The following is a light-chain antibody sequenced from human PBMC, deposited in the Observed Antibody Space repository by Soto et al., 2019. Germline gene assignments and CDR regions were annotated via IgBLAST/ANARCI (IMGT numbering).Light chain of an antibody. Sequence: DIQMTQSPSTLSASVGDRVTITCRASQSISSWLAWYQQKPGKAPKLLIYDASNLESGVPSRFSGSGSGTEFTLTISSLQPDDFATYYCQQYKSYYTFGQGTKLEIK. CDR3: QQYKSYYT. CDR1: QSISSW. J-gene: IGKJ2*01. CDR2: DAS. V-gene: IGKV1-5*01.